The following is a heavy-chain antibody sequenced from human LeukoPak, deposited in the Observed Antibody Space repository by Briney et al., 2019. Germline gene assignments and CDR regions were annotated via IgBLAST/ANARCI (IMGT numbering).Heavy chain of an antibody. J-gene: IGHJ4*02. CDR3: ARDLGGSYGGDDY. V-gene: IGHV1-2*02. D-gene: IGHD1-26*01. CDR2: INPNSGGT. Sequence: GASVKVSCKASGYTFTGYYMHWVRQAPGQGLEWMGWINPNSGGTNYAQKFQGRVTMTRDTSISTAYMELSRLRSDDTAVYYCARDLGGSYGGDDYWGQGTLVTVSS. CDR1: GYTFTGYY.